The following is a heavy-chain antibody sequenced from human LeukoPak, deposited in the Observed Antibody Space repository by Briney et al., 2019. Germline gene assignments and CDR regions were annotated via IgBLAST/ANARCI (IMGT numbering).Heavy chain of an antibody. V-gene: IGHV4-59*01. Sequence: SETLSLTCTVAGGSISSYCWSWIRQPPGKGLEWIGYIYYSGSTNYSPSLKSRVTISVDTSKNQFSLRLSSVPAADTAVYYCARERGGTRSIAYYFDYWGQGTLVTVSS. CDR1: GGSISSYC. D-gene: IGHD6-6*01. CDR2: IYYSGST. J-gene: IGHJ4*02. CDR3: ARERGGTRSIAYYFDY.